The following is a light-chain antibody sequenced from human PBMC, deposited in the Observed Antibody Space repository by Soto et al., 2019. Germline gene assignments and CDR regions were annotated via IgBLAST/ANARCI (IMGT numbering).Light chain of an antibody. CDR1: QSVSTY. J-gene: IGKJ5*01. V-gene: IGKV3-11*01. CDR3: QQRSNWPPEVT. CDR2: DAS. Sequence: EIVLTQSPATLSLSPGERATLSFMAIQSVSTYLAWYRQKPGQAPRLLIYDASNRATGIPARFSGSGSGTDFTLTISSLEPEDFALYYCQQRSNWPPEVTFGQGTRLEIK.